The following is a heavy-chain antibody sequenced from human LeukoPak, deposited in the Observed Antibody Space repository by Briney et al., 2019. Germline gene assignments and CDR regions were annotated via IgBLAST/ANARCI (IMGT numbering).Heavy chain of an antibody. J-gene: IGHJ4*02. Sequence: GGSLRLSCAASGFTFSSYAMHWVRHAPGMGLGWVAVISYDGSNKYYADSVKGRFTISRDNSKNTLYLQMNSLRAEDTAVYHCARESSIAARQGYFDYWGQGTLVTVSS. CDR1: GFTFSSYA. CDR3: ARESSIAARQGYFDY. CDR2: ISYDGSNK. D-gene: IGHD6-6*01. V-gene: IGHV3-30-3*01.